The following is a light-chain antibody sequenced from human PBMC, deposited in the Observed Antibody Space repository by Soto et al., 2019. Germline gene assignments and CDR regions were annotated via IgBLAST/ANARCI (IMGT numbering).Light chain of an antibody. J-gene: IGKJ5*01. CDR1: QSISTY. Sequence: DIQMTQSPSSLSASVGDRVTITCRASQSISTYLNWYQQRPGKAPKLLIYAAFTLQSGVPSRFSGSGSETDFTLTISSLQVEDFATYYCQQSHSTPDTFGQGTRLEI. V-gene: IGKV1-39*01. CDR2: AAF. CDR3: QQSHSTPDT.